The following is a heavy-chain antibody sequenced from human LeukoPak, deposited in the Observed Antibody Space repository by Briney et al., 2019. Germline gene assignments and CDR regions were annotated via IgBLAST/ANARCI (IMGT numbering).Heavy chain of an antibody. Sequence: ASVKVSCEASGYTFTSYDINWVRQATGQGLEWMGWMNPNSGNTGYAQKFQGRVTMTRNTSISTAYMELSSLRSEDTAVYYCARGPSRITMVRGVKNWFDPWGQGTLVTVSS. J-gene: IGHJ5*02. CDR3: ARGPSRITMVRGVKNWFDP. CDR1: GYTFTSYD. CDR2: MNPNSGNT. D-gene: IGHD3-10*01. V-gene: IGHV1-8*01.